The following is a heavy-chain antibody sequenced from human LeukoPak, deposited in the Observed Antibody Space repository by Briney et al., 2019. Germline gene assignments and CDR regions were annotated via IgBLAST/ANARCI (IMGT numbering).Heavy chain of an antibody. Sequence: ASVKVSCKASGYTFTSYFVHWVRQAPGQGLEWMEIINPNGGSTSYTQNFQGRVTMTRDTSTSTVYLELTSLRSEDTAVYYCARGDRYYLDYWGQGTLVTVSS. CDR3: ARGDRYYLDY. CDR1: GYTFTSYF. J-gene: IGHJ4*02. D-gene: IGHD1-26*01. V-gene: IGHV1-46*01. CDR2: INPNGGST.